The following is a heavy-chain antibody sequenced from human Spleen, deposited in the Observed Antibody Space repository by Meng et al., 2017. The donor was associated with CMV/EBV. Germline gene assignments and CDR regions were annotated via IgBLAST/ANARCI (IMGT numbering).Heavy chain of an antibody. CDR3: AREPITPTLRKAMAGHFDY. CDR1: SSTYY. D-gene: IGHD6-19*01. V-gene: IGHV4-39*07. J-gene: IGHJ4*02. Sequence: SSTYYWGWIRQPPGKGLEWIGSIYYSGSTYYNPSLKSRVTISVDTSKNQFSLKVTSVTAADMAVYYCAREPITPTLRKAMAGHFDYWGQGTLVTVSS. CDR2: IYYSGST.